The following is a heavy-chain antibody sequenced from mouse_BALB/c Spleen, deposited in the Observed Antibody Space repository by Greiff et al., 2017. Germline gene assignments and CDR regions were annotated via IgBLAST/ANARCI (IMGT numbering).Heavy chain of an antibody. J-gene: IGHJ3*01. CDR1: GYTFTSYW. CDR2: IDPSDSYT. D-gene: IGHD2-4*01. V-gene: IGHV1S127*01. Sequence: VQLQQPGAELVKPGASVKMSCKASGYTFTSYWMHWVKQRPGQGLEWIGTIDPSDSYTSYNQKFKGKATLTVDTSSSTAYMQLSSLTSEDSAVYYCTILSTMIPWFAYWGQGTLVTVSA. CDR3: TILSTMIPWFAY.